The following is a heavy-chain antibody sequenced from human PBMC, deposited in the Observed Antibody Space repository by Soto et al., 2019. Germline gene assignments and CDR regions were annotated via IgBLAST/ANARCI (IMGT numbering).Heavy chain of an antibody. J-gene: IGHJ6*02. CDR3: ATYNWNLTTYYYYYYGMDV. CDR1: GFTFSSYE. Sequence: PGGSLRLSCAACGFTFSSYEMNWVRQAPGKGLEWVSYISSSGSTIYYADSVKGRFTISRDNAKNSLYLQMNSLRAEDTAVYYCATYNWNLTTYYYYYYGMDVWGQGTTVTVSS. V-gene: IGHV3-48*03. D-gene: IGHD1-20*01. CDR2: ISSSGSTI.